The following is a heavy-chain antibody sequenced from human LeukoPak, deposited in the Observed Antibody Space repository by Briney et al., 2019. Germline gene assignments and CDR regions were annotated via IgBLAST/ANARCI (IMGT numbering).Heavy chain of an antibody. D-gene: IGHD6-6*01. Sequence: PSETLSLTCTVSGGSISSYYWSWIRQPPGKGLEWIGYIYTSGSTNYNPSLKSRVTISVDTSKNQFSLKLSSVTAADTAVYYCARATCEYSSSPSLYYYCMDVWGKGATVTVSS. J-gene: IGHJ6*03. V-gene: IGHV4-4*09. CDR1: GGSISSYY. CDR3: ARATCEYSSSPSLYYYCMDV. CDR2: IYTSGST.